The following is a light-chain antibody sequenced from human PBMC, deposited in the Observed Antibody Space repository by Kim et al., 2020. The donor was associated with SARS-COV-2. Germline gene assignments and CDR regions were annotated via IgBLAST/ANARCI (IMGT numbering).Light chain of an antibody. J-gene: IGKJ5*01. CDR3: QQRSNWPIT. CDR1: HVVSSY. V-gene: IGKV3-11*01. Sequence: LSRGESTPPSCVGSHVVSSYLAWYQQKPGQAPRLLIYDASNRATGIPARFSGSGSGTDFTLTISSLEPEDFAVYYCQQRSNWPITFGQGTRLEIK. CDR2: DAS.